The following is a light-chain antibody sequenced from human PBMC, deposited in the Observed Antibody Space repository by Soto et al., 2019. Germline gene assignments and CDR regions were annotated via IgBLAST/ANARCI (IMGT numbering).Light chain of an antibody. CDR2: DAS. V-gene: IGKV1-5*01. Sequence: DIQITQSPSTLSASVGDRVTITCRASQSINSWLAWYQQKPGKAPKLLIYDASSLVSGVPSRFTGSGSGTEFTLTISSLKPDDFATYYCQQYNSYSTWTFGQGTKVDIK. CDR1: QSINSW. J-gene: IGKJ1*01. CDR3: QQYNSYSTWT.